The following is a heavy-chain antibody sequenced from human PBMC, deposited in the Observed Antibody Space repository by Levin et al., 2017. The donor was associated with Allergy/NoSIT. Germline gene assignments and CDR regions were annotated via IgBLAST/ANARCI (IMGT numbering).Heavy chain of an antibody. Sequence: SETLSLTCAVYGGSFSGYYWSWIRQPPGKGLEWIGEINHSGSTNYNPSLKSRVTISVDTSKNQFSLKLSSVTAADTAVYYCARTRAYYCSGGSCYSAGWFDPWGQGTLVTVSS. D-gene: IGHD2-15*01. CDR2: INHSGST. J-gene: IGHJ5*02. V-gene: IGHV4-34*01. CDR3: ARTRAYYCSGGSCYSAGWFDP. CDR1: GGSFSGYY.